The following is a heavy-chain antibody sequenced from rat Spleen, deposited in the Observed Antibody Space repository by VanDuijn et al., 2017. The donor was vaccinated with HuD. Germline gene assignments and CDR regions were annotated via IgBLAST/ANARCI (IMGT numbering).Heavy chain of an antibody. Sequence: EVQLVESGGGLVQPGRSMKLSCAASGFTFSNYGLAWVRQAPTKGLEWVATISYGDSSGHSSTYYRDAVRGRFTVSRDNAKSTLYLQMDSLRSEDTATYYCARHLGTMKNFDYWGQGVMVTVSS. CDR3: ARHLGTMKNFDY. CDR2: ISYGDSSGHSST. J-gene: IGHJ2*01. CDR1: GFTFSNYG. V-gene: IGHV5-29*01. D-gene: IGHD1-12*01.